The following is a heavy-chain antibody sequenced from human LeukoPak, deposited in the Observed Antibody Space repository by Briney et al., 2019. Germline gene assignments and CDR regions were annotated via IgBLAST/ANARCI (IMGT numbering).Heavy chain of an antibody. CDR1: GFTVNYW. J-gene: IGHJ4*02. CDR3: AKGDLEN. CDR2: MTHDGSDE. Sequence: HPGGSLRLSCAASGFTVNYWMSWARQAPGKGLEWVATMTHDGSDEYYLDSVKGRFTISRDSAKNSIYLQMNSLRVEDTSTYYCAKGDLENWCQGTLVTVSS. V-gene: IGHV3-7*01.